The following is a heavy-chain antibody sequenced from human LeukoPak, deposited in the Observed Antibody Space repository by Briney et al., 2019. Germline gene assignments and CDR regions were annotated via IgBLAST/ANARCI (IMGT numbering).Heavy chain of an antibody. CDR2: ISYDGSNK. CDR1: GFTFSSYA. J-gene: IGHJ4*02. Sequence: PGGSLRLSCAASGFTFSSYAMHWVRQAPGKGLEWVAVISYDGSNKYYAGSVKGRFTISRDNSKNTLYLQMNSLRAEDTAVYYCARDGGYDYVWGSYRSHYFDYWGQGTLVTVSS. V-gene: IGHV3-30-3*01. D-gene: IGHD3-16*02. CDR3: ARDGGYDYVWGSYRSHYFDY.